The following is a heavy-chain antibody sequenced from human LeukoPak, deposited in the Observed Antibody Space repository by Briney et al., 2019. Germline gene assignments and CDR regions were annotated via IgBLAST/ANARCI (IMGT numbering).Heavy chain of an antibody. CDR3: ARDLVASGTTVANYGMDV. CDR1: GGSFSGYY. CDR2: INHSGST. V-gene: IGHV4-34*01. Sequence: SETLSLTCAVYGGSFSGYYWSWIRQPPGKGLEWIGEINHSGSTNYNPSLKSRVTISVDTSKDQFSLKLSSVTAADTAVYYCARDLVASGTTVANYGMDVWGQGTTVTVSS. D-gene: IGHD1-7*01. J-gene: IGHJ6*02.